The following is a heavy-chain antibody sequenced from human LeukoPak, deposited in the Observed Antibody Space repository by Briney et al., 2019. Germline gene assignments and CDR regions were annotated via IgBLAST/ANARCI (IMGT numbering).Heavy chain of an antibody. CDR2: ISAYNGNT. CDR3: ARSSDVVVPAAIIGALVIDY. D-gene: IGHD2-2*02. Sequence: GASVKVSCKASGYTFTSYGISWVRQAPGQGLEWMGWISAYNGNTNYAQKLQGRVTMTTDTSTSTAYMELRSLRSDDTAVYYCARSSDVVVPAAIIGALVIDYWGQGSLVTVSS. J-gene: IGHJ4*02. CDR1: GYTFTSYG. V-gene: IGHV1-18*01.